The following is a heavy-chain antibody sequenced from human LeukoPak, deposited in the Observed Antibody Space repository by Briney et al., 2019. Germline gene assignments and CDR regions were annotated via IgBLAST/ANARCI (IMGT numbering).Heavy chain of an antibody. V-gene: IGHV3-7*01. D-gene: IGHD2-15*01. J-gene: IGHJ4*02. CDR1: GFTFTDYW. CDR2: IKQDGSEK. CDR3: ARDIVVVVAAAYYFDY. Sequence: GGSLRLSCAVSGFTFTDYWMNWVRQAPGKGLEWVANIKQDGSEKYYVDSVKGRFTISRDNAKNSLYLQMNSLRAEDTAVYYCARDIVVVVAAAYYFDYWGQGTLVTVSS.